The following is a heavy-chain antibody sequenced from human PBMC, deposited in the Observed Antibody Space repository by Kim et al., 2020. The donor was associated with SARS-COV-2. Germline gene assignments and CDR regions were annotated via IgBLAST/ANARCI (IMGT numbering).Heavy chain of an antibody. Sequence: ASVKVSCKASGYTFTSYAMNWVRQAPGQGLEWMGWINTNTGNPTYAQGFTGRFVFSLDTSVSTAYLQISSLKAEDTAVYYCARDSGSYGLGDPQGYYYYYYGMDVWGQGTTVTVSS. J-gene: IGHJ6*02. CDR1: GYTFTSYA. D-gene: IGHD3-10*01. V-gene: IGHV7-4-1*02. CDR2: INTNTGNP. CDR3: ARDSGSYGLGDPQGYYYYYYGMDV.